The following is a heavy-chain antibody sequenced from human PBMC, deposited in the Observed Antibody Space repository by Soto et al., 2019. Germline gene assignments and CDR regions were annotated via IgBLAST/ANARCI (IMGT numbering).Heavy chain of an antibody. J-gene: IGHJ4*02. V-gene: IGHV3-64*01. CDR3: AANHRPIVVVAAIGY. D-gene: IGHD2-15*01. CDR1: GFTFSSYV. Sequence: GGSLRLSCAASGFTFSSYVMHWVRQAPGKGLEYVSAISNNGDSTFYANSVKGRFTISRDNSKNTLYLQMGSLRPEDTAVYYCAANHRPIVVVAAIGYWGQGTLVTVSS. CDR2: ISNNGDST.